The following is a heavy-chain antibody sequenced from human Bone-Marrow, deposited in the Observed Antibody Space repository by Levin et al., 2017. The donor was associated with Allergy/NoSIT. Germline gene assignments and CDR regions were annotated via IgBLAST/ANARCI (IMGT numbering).Heavy chain of an antibody. D-gene: IGHD2-15*01. CDR3: AKPDGDEDDSGNCCMMRYFED. V-gene: IGHV3-23*01. J-gene: IGHJ4*02. Sequence: PGGSLRLSCATSGFTFTSYAMTWVRQTPGKGPEWVSSISGTGGSTYYTDSVEGRFTISRDNSKPMVFLQMTNLSFEDTAVYYCAKPDGDEDDSGNCCMMRYFEDWGQGTQVTVSS. CDR2: ISGTGGST. CDR1: GFTFTSYA.